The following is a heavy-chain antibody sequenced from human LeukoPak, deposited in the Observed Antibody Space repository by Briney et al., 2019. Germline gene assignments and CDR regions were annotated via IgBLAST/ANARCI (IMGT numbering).Heavy chain of an antibody. CDR1: GFTFSSYA. J-gene: IGHJ4*02. Sequence: GGSLRLSCAASGFTFSSYAMSWVRQAPGKGLEWVSAIHDSGSSTHYADSVKGRFTTSRDNSKNTLFLQMNSLRAEDTAIYYCAKEMTTRWNGYFDYWGQGTLVTVSS. CDR2: IHDSGSST. CDR3: AKEMTTRWNGYFDY. D-gene: IGHD5-24*01. V-gene: IGHV3-23*01.